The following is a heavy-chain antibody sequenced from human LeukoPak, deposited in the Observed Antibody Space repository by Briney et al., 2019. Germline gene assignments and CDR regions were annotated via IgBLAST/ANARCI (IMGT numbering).Heavy chain of an antibody. V-gene: IGHV1-2*06. J-gene: IGHJ4*02. CDR3: ARVGRTGGITDFDY. CDR2: INPNSGGT. Sequence: ASVKVSCKASGYTFTGYYMHWVRQAPGQGLEWMGRINPNSGGTNYAQKFQGRVTMTRGTSISTAYMELSRLRSDDTAVYYCARVGRTGGITDFDYWGQGTLVTVSS. D-gene: IGHD7-27*01. CDR1: GYTFTGYY.